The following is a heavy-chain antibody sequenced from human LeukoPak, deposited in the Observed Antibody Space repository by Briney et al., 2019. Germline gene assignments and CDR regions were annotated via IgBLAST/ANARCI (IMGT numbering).Heavy chain of an antibody. D-gene: IGHD1-26*01. CDR3: AGDRWRGAPDYFDC. CDR2: VSKDTVTK. Sequence: GGSLRLSCAASGFTFSDYYMSWVRQAPGKGLEWVAVVSKDTVTKFYRDSVKGRFTVSTDSSKNTVYLQMTGLRSEDTAVYYCAGDRWRGAPDYFDCWGQGTLVTVSS. J-gene: IGHJ4*02. V-gene: IGHV3-30*03. CDR1: GFTFSDYY.